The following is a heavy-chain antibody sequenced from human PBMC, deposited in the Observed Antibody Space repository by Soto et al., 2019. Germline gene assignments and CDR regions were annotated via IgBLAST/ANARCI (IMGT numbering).Heavy chain of an antibody. Sequence: QVQLQESGPGLVKPSETLSLTCTVSGGSISGYYWSWIRQPPGKGLEWIGYMYNTGSTVYNPSFKSRGTISVDTSKNQFSLKLNSVAAAATALYYCARDLWGYCGTDCYPLDVWGQGTTVTVSS. V-gene: IGHV4-59*01. J-gene: IGHJ6*02. CDR3: ARDLWGYCGTDCYPLDV. CDR2: MYNTGST. CDR1: GGSISGYY. D-gene: IGHD2-21*02.